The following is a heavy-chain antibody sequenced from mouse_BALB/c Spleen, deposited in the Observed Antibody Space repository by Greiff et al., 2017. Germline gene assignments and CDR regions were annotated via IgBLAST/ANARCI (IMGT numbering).Heavy chain of an antibody. V-gene: IGHV1S137*01. D-gene: IGHD1-1*01. J-gene: IGHJ4*01. CDR1: GYTFTDYA. CDR2: ISTYYGDA. CDR3: GMKGYGSSLDYAMDY. Sequence: QVQLQQSGAELVRPGVSVKISCKGSGYTFTDYAMHWVKQSHAKSLEWIGVISTYYGDASYNQKFKGKATMTVDKSSSTAYMELARLTSEDSAIWGEGMKGYGSSLDYAMDYWGQGTSVTVSS.